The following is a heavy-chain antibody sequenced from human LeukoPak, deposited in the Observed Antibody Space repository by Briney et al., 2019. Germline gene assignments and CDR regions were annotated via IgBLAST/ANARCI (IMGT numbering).Heavy chain of an antibody. Sequence: AGGSLRLSCAASGFTFSSYGMHWVRQAPGKGLEWVAVIWYDGSNKYYADSVKGRFTISRDNARNSLYLQMNSLRDEDTAVYYCARSYYDSSGYYRHWGQGTLVSVSS. CDR2: IWYDGSNK. D-gene: IGHD3-22*01. CDR1: GFTFSSYG. J-gene: IGHJ1*01. CDR3: ARSYYDSSGYYRH. V-gene: IGHV3-33*01.